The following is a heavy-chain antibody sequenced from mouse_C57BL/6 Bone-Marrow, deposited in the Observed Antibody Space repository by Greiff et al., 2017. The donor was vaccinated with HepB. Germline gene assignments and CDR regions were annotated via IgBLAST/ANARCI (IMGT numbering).Heavy chain of an antibody. J-gene: IGHJ1*03. D-gene: IGHD2-13*01. CDR3: ARRGDYTRGLEYFDV. V-gene: IGHV14-2*01. CDR1: GFNIKDYY. Sequence: VQLQQSGAELVKPGASVKLSCTASGFNIKDYYMHWVKQRTEQGLEWIGRIDPEDGETKYAPEFQGKATITADTSSNTAYLQLSSLTPEDTAVYYGARRGDYTRGLEYFDVWGTGTTVTVSS. CDR2: IDPEDGET.